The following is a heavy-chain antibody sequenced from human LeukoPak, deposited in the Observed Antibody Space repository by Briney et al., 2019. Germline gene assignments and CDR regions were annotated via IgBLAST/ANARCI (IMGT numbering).Heavy chain of an antibody. J-gene: IGHJ4*02. CDR3: ASITFGGVIGFDY. CDR1: GYTFTGYY. V-gene: IGHV1-2*02. CDR2: INPNSGGT. Sequence: GASVKVSCKASGYTFTGYYMHWVRQAPGQGLEWMGWINPNSGGTNYAQKFQGRVTKTRDTSISTAYMELSRLRSDDTAVYYCASITFGGVIGFDYWGQGTLVTVSS. D-gene: IGHD3-16*02.